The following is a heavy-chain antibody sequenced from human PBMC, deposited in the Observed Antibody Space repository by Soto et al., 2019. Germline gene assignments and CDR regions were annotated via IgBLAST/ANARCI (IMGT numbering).Heavy chain of an antibody. D-gene: IGHD3-10*01. CDR2: IKQDGSEK. V-gene: IGHV3-7*01. CDR3: SRVAPYYYGSGSYFFDY. CDR1: GFTFRGYQ. J-gene: IGHJ4*02. Sequence: QPAGCLRLCCAACGFTFRGYQMNWVRQATGKGLEWVANIKQDGSEKYYVDSVKGRFTTSRDNAKNSLYLQMSSLRAEDTAVYYCSRVAPYYYGSGSYFFDYWGQGTLVTVS.